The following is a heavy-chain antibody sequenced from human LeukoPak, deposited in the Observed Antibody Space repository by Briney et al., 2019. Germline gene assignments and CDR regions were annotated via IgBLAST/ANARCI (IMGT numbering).Heavy chain of an antibody. D-gene: IGHD5-12*01. CDR1: GGSISSYY. Sequence: SETLSLTCTVSGGSISSYYWSWIRQPAGKGLEWIGRIYTSGSTNYNPSLKSRVTMSVDTSKNQFSLKLSSVTAADTAVYYCAREGRRALYSYFDYWGQGTLVTVSS. J-gene: IGHJ4*02. CDR3: AREGRRALYSYFDY. CDR2: IYTSGST. V-gene: IGHV4-4*07.